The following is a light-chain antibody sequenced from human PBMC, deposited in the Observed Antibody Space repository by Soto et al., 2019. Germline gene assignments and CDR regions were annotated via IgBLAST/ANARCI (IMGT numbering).Light chain of an antibody. V-gene: IGKV3-15*01. CDR1: QSVSSN. CDR2: GAS. J-gene: IGKJ5*01. Sequence: EIVMTQSPGTLSVSPGERATLSCRASQSVSSNLAWYQQKTGQAPRLLIYGASTRATGIPARFSGSGSGTELTLAISSLQSEDFAVYYCQQYNYWPPKITFGQGTRLEI. CDR3: QQYNYWPPKIT.